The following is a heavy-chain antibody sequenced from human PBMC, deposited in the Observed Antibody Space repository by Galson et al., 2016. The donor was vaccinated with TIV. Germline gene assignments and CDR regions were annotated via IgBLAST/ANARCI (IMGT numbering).Heavy chain of an antibody. Sequence: CKASGGTFSNYAISWVRQAPGQGLEWMGGIIPIFAIAKYAQKFQGRVTITAGESTSTAYMELSSLRSEDTAVYYCARVSDYYGSGSYYNVLGYWGQGTLVTVSS. CDR3: ARVSDYYGSGSYYNVLGY. CDR1: GGTFSNYA. CDR2: IIPIFAIA. V-gene: IGHV1-69*01. J-gene: IGHJ4*02. D-gene: IGHD3-10*01.